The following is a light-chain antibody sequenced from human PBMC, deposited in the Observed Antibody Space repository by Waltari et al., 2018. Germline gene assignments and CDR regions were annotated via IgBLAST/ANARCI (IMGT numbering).Light chain of an antibody. CDR3: QQYNNWPSSPT. CDR1: QSVSSN. Sequence: EIVMTQSPATLSVSPGERATLSCRASQSVSSNLAWYQQKPGQAPRLLIYGASTRATGIPARFSGSGSGTEFTLTISSLQSEDFAVYYCQQYNNWPSSPTFGGGTKVEIK. V-gene: IGKV3D-15*01. CDR2: GAS. J-gene: IGKJ4*01.